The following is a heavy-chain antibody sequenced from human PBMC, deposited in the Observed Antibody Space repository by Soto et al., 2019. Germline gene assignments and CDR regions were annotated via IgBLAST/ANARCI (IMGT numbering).Heavy chain of an antibody. CDR3: ARKGLAAAGTHWFDP. V-gene: IGHV4-34*01. Sequence: SETLSLTCAVYGGSFSGYYWSWIRQPPGKGLEWIGEINHSGSTNYNPSLKSRVTISVDTSKNQFSLKLSSVTAADTAVYYCARKGLAAAGTHWFDPWGQGTLVTVSS. D-gene: IGHD6-13*01. CDR1: GGSFSGYY. J-gene: IGHJ5*02. CDR2: INHSGST.